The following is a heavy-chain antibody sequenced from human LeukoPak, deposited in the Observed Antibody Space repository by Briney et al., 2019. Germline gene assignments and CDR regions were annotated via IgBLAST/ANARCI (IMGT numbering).Heavy chain of an antibody. D-gene: IGHD3-16*02. V-gene: IGHV4-61*02. Sequence: SETLSLTCTVSGGSMNSGSYYWSWIRQSAGKGLEWIGRIYSSGSTNYSPSLQSRVTISVDTSKNQFSLTLSAVTPADTAVYYCARESGYQDETYYFDYWGQGTLVTVSS. CDR1: GGSMNSGSYY. CDR3: ARESGYQDETYYFDY. J-gene: IGHJ4*02. CDR2: IYSSGST.